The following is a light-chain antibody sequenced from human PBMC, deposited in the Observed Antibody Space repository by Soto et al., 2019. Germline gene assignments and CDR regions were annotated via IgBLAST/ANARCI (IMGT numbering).Light chain of an antibody. CDR1: SSDVGGYNY. CDR3: CSYAGSSDV. Sequence: QSALTQPRSVSGSPGQSVTIPCTGTSSDVGGYNYVSWYQQHPGKAPKLMIYDVSKRPSGVPDRFSGSKSGNTASLTISGLQAEDEADYYCCSYAGSSDVFGTGTKLTVL. J-gene: IGLJ1*01. V-gene: IGLV2-11*01. CDR2: DVS.